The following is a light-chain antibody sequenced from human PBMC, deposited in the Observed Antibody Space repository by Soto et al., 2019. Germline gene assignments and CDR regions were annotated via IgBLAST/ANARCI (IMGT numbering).Light chain of an antibody. CDR1: SSDVGGYNY. Sequence: QSALTQPRSVSGSPGQSVTISCTGTSSDVGGYNYVSWYQQYPGKAPKLMIYDVNKRPSGVPDRFSGSKSGNTASLTISGLQAEDEADYYCCSYAGSYTWVFGGGTQLTVL. CDR2: DVN. CDR3: CSYAGSYTWV. J-gene: IGLJ3*02. V-gene: IGLV2-11*01.